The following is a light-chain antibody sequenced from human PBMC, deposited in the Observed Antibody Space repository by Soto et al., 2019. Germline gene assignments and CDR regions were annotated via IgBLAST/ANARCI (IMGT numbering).Light chain of an antibody. CDR3: KLYGSSPQT. Sequence: EIVLTQSPGTLSLSPGERATLSCRASQSVSSSSLAWYQQKPDQAPRLLIYDASSRATGIPDRFSGSGSGTDFTLTISRLEPEDFAVYYCKLYGSSPQTFGGGTKVDIK. CDR2: DAS. CDR1: QSVSSSS. J-gene: IGKJ4*01. V-gene: IGKV3-20*01.